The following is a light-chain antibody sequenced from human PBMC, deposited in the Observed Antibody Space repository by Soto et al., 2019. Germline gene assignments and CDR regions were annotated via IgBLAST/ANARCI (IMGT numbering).Light chain of an antibody. CDR3: LQYHGWPRT. J-gene: IGKJ1*01. CDR2: AAS. CDR1: QSVNIK. V-gene: IGKV3-15*01. Sequence: EIVMTQSPATLSVSPGERGTLSCRASQSVNIKLAWYQQKPGQAPRLLIYAASARATGIPARFSGSGSGTEFTLTISSLQSEDFADYYCLQYHGWPRTFGQGTQVEI.